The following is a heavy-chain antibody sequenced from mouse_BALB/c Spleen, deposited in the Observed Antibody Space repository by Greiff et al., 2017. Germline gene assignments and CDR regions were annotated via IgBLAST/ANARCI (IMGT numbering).Heavy chain of an antibody. V-gene: IGHV3-8*02. J-gene: IGHJ3*01. CDR3: ARGYYGSSSWFAY. Sequence: DVHLVESGPSLVKPSQTLSLTCSVTGDSITSGYWNWIRKFPGNKLEYMGYISYSGSTYYNPSLKSRISITRDTSKNQYYLQLNSVTTEDTATYYCARGYYGSSSWFAYWGQGTLVTVSA. D-gene: IGHD1-1*01. CDR1: GDSITSGY. CDR2: ISYSGST.